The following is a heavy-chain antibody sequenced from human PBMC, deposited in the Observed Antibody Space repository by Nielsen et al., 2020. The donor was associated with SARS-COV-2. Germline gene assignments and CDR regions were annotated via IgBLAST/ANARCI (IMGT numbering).Heavy chain of an antibody. J-gene: IGHJ5*02. V-gene: IGHV1-18*04. CDR3: ARDLLGATRSYRFDP. CDR1: GYTFTSYC. D-gene: IGHD1-26*01. Sequence: ASVKVSCKASGYTFTSYCISWVRQAPGQGLEWMGWISAYNGNTNYAQKLQGRVTMTTDTSTSTAYMELRSLRSDDTAVYYCARDLLGATRSYRFDPWGQGTLVTVSS. CDR2: ISAYNGNT.